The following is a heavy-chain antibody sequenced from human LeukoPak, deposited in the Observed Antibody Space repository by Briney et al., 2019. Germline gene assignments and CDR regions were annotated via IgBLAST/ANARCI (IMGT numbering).Heavy chain of an antibody. V-gene: IGHV4-34*01. CDR2: INHSGST. CDR3: ARGNSSGWYDLDY. Sequence: GSLRLSCAASGFTLSSSWMSWVRQPPGKGLEWIGEINHSGSTNYNPSLKSRVTISVDTSKNQFSLKLSSVTAADTAVYYCARGNSSGWYDLDYWGQGTLVTVSS. CDR1: GFTLSSSW. J-gene: IGHJ4*02. D-gene: IGHD6-19*01.